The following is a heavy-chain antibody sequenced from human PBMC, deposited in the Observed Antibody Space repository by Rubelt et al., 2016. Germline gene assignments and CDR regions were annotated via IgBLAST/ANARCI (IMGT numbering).Heavy chain of an antibody. J-gene: IGHJ6*02. D-gene: IGHD1-26*01. CDR1: GYTFTSYA. Sequence: QVQLVQSGAEVKKPGASVKVSCKASGYTFTSYAMLWVRQAPGQRLEWMGWINAGKGNTKLSKRFRGRCTITRETPPGTSYMELGSLRSEDTAVYYCARDRGYYYYGMDVWGQGTTVTVSS. CDR3: ARDRGYYYYGMDV. V-gene: IGHV1-3*01. CDR2: INAGKGNT.